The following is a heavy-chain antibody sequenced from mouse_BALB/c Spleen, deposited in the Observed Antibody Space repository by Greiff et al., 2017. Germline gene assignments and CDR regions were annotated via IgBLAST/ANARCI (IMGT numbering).Heavy chain of an antibody. Sequence: VQLQQPGAELVRPGASVKLSCKASGYTFTSYWINWVKQRPGQGLEWIGNIYPSDSYTNYNQKFKDKATLTVDKSSSTAYMQLSSPTSEDSAVYYCTRLSTMITGYYAMDYWGQGTSVTVSS. J-gene: IGHJ4*01. CDR3: TRLSTMITGYYAMDY. CDR1: GYTFTSYW. D-gene: IGHD2-4*01. V-gene: IGHV1-69*02. CDR2: IYPSDSYT.